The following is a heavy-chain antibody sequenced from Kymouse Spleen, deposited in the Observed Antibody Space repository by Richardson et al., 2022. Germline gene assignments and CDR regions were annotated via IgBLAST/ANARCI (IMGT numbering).Heavy chain of an antibody. CDR2: IYYSGST. Sequence: QVQLQESGPGLVKPSETLSLTCTVSGGSVSSGSYYWSWIRQPPGKGLEWIGYIYYSGSTNYNPSLKSRVTISVDTSKNQFSLKLSSVTAADTAVYYCAREAYYGSGSYDYWGQGTLVTVSS. CDR3: AREAYYGSGSYDY. D-gene: IGHD3-10*01. CDR1: GGSVSSGSYY. V-gene: IGHV4-61*01. J-gene: IGHJ4*02.